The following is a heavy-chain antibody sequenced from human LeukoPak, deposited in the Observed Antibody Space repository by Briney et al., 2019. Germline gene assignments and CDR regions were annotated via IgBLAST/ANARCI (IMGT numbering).Heavy chain of an antibody. Sequence: ASVKVSCKASGYTFTSYDINWVRQATGQGLEWMGWMNPNSGNTGYAQKFQGRVTITRNTSISTAYMELSSLRSEDTAVYYCARATRGSWYLDYYYYMDVWGKGTTVTVSS. CDR2: MNPNSGNT. J-gene: IGHJ6*03. V-gene: IGHV1-8*03. D-gene: IGHD3-10*01. CDR3: ARATRGSWYLDYYYYMDV. CDR1: GYTFTSYD.